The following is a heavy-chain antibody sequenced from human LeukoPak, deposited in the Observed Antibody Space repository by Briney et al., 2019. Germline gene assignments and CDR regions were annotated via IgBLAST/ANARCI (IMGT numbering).Heavy chain of an antibody. CDR2: INHSGST. J-gene: IGHJ4*02. Sequence: NPSETLSLTCAVYGGSFSGYYWSWIRQPPGKGLEWIGEINHSGSTNYNPSLKSRVTISVDTSKNQFSLKLSSVTAADTAVYYCARRGITIFGVVRWGQGTLVTVSS. CDR1: GGSFSGYY. D-gene: IGHD3-3*01. CDR3: ARRGITIFGVVR. V-gene: IGHV4-34*01.